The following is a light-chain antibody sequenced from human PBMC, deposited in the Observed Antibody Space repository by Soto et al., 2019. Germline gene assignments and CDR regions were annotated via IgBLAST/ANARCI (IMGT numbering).Light chain of an antibody. Sequence: QSLLTQPPSVSAAPGQKVTISCSGSSSNIGNNYVSWYQQLPGTAPKLLIYDNNKRPSGIPDRFSGSKSGTSATLGITGLQTGDEADYYCGTWDSSLSAWGVVFGGGTKLTVL. CDR1: SSNIGNNY. CDR2: DNN. CDR3: GTWDSSLSAWGVV. J-gene: IGLJ2*01. V-gene: IGLV1-51*01.